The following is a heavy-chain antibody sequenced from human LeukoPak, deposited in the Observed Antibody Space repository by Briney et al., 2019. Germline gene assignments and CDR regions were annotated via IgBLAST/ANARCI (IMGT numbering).Heavy chain of an antibody. D-gene: IGHD5-18*01. Sequence: PGGSLRLSCAASGFTFSDYYMSWIRQAPGRGLEWVSYISSSGKYIYYADSVEGRFTISRDNAKNSLYLQMNSLRAEDTAVYYCARDVRGYSYGQRVYYFDYWGQGTLVTVSS. CDR1: GFTFSDYY. J-gene: IGHJ4*02. V-gene: IGHV3-11*01. CDR2: ISSSGKYI. CDR3: ARDVRGYSYGQRVYYFDY.